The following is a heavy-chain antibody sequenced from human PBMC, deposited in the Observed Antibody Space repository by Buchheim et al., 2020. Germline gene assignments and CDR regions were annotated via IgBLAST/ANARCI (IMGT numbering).Heavy chain of an antibody. CDR2: IYYSGST. V-gene: IGHV4-59*01. Sequence: QVQLQESGPGLVKPSETLSLTCTVSGGSISSYYWSWIRQPPGKGLEWIGYIYYSGSTNYNPSLKSRVTISVDTSKNQFSLKLSSVTAADMAVYYCARVCSRLWELLSYYYGMDVWGQGTT. CDR3: ARVCSRLWELLSYYYGMDV. D-gene: IGHD1-26*01. J-gene: IGHJ6*02. CDR1: GGSISSYY.